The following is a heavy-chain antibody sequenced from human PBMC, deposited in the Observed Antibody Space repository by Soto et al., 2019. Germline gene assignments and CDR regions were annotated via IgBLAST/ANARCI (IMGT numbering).Heavy chain of an antibody. CDR1: GGSFSGYY. V-gene: IGHV4-34*01. D-gene: IGHD2-21*02. J-gene: IGHJ6*02. CDR3: AREDDGGDRDYYGLDV. CDR2: IKHSGST. Sequence: SETLSLTCAVYGGSFSGYYWSWIREPPGKGLEWIGEIKHSGSTNYNPSLKSRVTISADTSKNQFSLKLSSVTAADTAVYFCAREDDGGDRDYYGLDVWGQGTTVTVSS.